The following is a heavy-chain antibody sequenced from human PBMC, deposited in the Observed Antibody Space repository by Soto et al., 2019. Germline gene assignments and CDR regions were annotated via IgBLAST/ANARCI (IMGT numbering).Heavy chain of an antibody. CDR3: ARDLGYYDSSGYFDY. CDR1: GFTFSDYY. D-gene: IGHD3-22*01. J-gene: IGHJ4*02. V-gene: IGHV3-11*01. Sequence: GGSLRLSFAASGFTFSDYYMSWIRQAPGKGLEWVSYISSSDSIYYADSVKGRFTISRDNAKNSVYLQMNSLRAEDTAVYYCARDLGYYDSSGYFDYWGQGTLVTVSS. CDR2: ISSSDSI.